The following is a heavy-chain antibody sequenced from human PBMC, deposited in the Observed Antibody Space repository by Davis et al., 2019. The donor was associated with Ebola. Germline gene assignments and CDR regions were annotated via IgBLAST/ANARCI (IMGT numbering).Heavy chain of an antibody. J-gene: IGHJ4*02. Sequence: PGGSLRLSCAASGFTFSSFAMSWVRQAPGKGLEWVSSISENGDRTNHADSVKGRFTISRDNSNNTLYLRMNSLRAEDTALYYCAKHPYIGSYFFDYWGQGNLVTVSS. D-gene: IGHD1-26*01. CDR1: GFTFSSFA. CDR2: ISENGDRT. V-gene: IGHV3-23*01. CDR3: AKHPYIGSYFFDY.